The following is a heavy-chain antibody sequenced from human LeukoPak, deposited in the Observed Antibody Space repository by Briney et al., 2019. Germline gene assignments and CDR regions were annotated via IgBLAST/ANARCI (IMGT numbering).Heavy chain of an antibody. V-gene: IGHV3-53*01. CDR3: ARRAGAYSHPYDY. D-gene: IGHD4/OR15-4a*01. CDR2: IYSDNT. CDR1: GFTFSSYG. J-gene: IGHJ4*02. Sequence: GGSLRLSCAASGFTFSSYGMSWVRQAPGKGLEWVSFIYSDNTHYTDSVEGRFTISRDNSKNTLYLQMNSLRAEDTAVYYCARRAGAYSHPYDYWGQGTLVTVSS.